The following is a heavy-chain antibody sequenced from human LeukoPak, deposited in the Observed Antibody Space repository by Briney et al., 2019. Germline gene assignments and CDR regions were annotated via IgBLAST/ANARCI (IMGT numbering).Heavy chain of an antibody. V-gene: IGHV4-59*01. CDR3: ARGRGWELLMDP. J-gene: IGHJ5*02. CDR2: LSSSGNT. CDR1: GGSISRYH. D-gene: IGHD1-26*01. Sequence: PSETLSLTCTVSGGSISRYHWSWIRQPPGKGLEWIGSLSSSGNTNYSLSLKSRVTISVDTSKNHFSLKLSSVTAADTAVYYCARGRGWELLMDPWGQGTLVTVSS.